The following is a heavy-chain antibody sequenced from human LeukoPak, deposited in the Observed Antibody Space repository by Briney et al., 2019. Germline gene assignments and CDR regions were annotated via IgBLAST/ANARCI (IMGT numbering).Heavy chain of an antibody. CDR1: GFTFSSYA. D-gene: IGHD5-24*01. J-gene: IGHJ4*02. V-gene: IGHV3-30-3*01. CDR3: ARPRRDGYNYHYFDY. Sequence: GGSLRLSCAASGFTFSSYAMHWVRQAPGKGLEWVAVISYDGSSRYYADSVKGRFTISRDNSKNTLCLQMNSLRAEDTAVYYCARPRRDGYNYHYFDYWGQGTLVTVSS. CDR2: ISYDGSSR.